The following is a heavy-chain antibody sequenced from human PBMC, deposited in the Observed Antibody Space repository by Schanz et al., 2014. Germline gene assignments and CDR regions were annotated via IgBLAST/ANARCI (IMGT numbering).Heavy chain of an antibody. CDR3: ARGGYSSGWYDRDIAHFDY. CDR1: GYDFHIYA. D-gene: IGHD6-19*01. CDR2: ISGYTGDT. Sequence: QVQLVQSGAEVKKPGASVKVSCKASGYDFHIYAYSWVRQAPGQGPEWIGWISGYTGDTKYAQKFQHRVNMTTDTSTSTAYMELRSLRSDDTAVYYCARGGYSSGWYDRDIAHFDYWGQGTLVTVSS. J-gene: IGHJ4*02. V-gene: IGHV1-18*01.